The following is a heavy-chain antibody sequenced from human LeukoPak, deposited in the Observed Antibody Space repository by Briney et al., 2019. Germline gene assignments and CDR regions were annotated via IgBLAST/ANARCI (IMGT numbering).Heavy chain of an antibody. J-gene: IGHJ2*01. CDR1: GGSISSYY. D-gene: IGHD2-15*01. CDR3: ARHGALVVVVADTGYFDL. CDR2: IYYSGST. Sequence: SQTLSLTCTVSGGSISSYYWSWIRQPPGKGLEWIGYIYYSGSTNYNPSLKSRVTISVDTSKNQFSLKLSSATAADTAVYYCARHGALVVVVADTGYFDLWGRGTLVTVSS. V-gene: IGHV4-59*08.